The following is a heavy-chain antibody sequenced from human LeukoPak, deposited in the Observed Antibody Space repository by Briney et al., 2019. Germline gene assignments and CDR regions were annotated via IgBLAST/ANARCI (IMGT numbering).Heavy chain of an antibody. CDR2: IRSKANSYAT. J-gene: IGHJ6*02. D-gene: IGHD3-10*01. CDR1: GFTFSGSA. CDR3: TRRSSGSAYYYYGMDV. V-gene: IGHV3-73*01. Sequence: GGSLRLSCAASGFTFSGSAMHWVRQASGKGPEWVGRIRSKANSYATAYAASVKGRFTISRDDSKNTAYLQMNSLKTEDTAVYYCTRRSSGSAYYYYGMDVWGQGTTVTVSS.